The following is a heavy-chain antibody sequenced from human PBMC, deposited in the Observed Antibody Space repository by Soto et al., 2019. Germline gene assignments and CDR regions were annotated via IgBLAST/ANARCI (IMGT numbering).Heavy chain of an antibody. Sequence: GGSLRLSCAASGFTFSSYAMSWVRQAPGKGLEWVSAISGSGGSTYYAESVKGRFTISRDNSKNTLYLQMNSLRAEDTAVYYCAKAITSIANYYYYMDVWGKGTTVTVSS. CDR1: GFTFSSYA. CDR2: ISGSGGST. D-gene: IGHD3-10*01. CDR3: AKAITSIANYYYYMDV. J-gene: IGHJ6*03. V-gene: IGHV3-23*01.